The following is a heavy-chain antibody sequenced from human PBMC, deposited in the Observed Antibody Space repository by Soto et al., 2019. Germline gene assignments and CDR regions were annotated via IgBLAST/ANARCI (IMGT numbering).Heavy chain of an antibody. CDR2: ISWDGGST. CDR1: GFTFDDYT. J-gene: IGHJ4*02. D-gene: IGHD3-22*01. Sequence: GGSLRLSCTASGFTFDDYTMHWVRQAQGKGLEWVSLISWDGGSTYYADSVKGRFTISRDNSKNSLYLQMNSLRTEDTALYYCAKAQSITMTPAFDYWGQGTLVTVSS. CDR3: AKAQSITMTPAFDY. V-gene: IGHV3-43*01.